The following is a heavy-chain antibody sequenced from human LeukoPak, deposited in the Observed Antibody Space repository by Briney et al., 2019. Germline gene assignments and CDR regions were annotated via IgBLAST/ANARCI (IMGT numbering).Heavy chain of an antibody. J-gene: IGHJ4*02. CDR2: ISGGGGST. Sequence: GGSLRLSCAASGFTFSSYAMSWVRQAPGKGLEWVSAISGGGGSTYYADSVKGRFTISRDNSKNTLYVQMSRLRAEDTAVYFCAKGRDGNSWYTYYFDYWGQGTLVTVSS. V-gene: IGHV3-23*01. CDR3: AKGRDGNSWYTYYFDY. D-gene: IGHD6-13*01. CDR1: GFTFSSYA.